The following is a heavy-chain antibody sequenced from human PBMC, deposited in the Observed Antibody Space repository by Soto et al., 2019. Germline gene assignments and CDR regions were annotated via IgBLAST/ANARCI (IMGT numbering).Heavy chain of an antibody. CDR2: IYYSGST. CDR3: ARHGANPQGAARALYYFDY. J-gene: IGHJ4*02. Sequence: SETLSLTCTVSGGSISSSSYYWGWIRQPPGKGLEWIGSIYYSGSTYYNPSLKGRVTISVDTSKNQFSLKLSSVTAADTAVYYCARHGANPQGAARALYYFDYWGQGTLVTVSS. CDR1: GGSISSSSYY. D-gene: IGHD6-6*01. V-gene: IGHV4-39*01.